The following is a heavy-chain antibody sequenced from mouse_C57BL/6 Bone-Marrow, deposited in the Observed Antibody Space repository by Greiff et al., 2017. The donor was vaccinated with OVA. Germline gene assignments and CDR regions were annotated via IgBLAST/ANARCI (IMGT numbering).Heavy chain of an antibody. J-gene: IGHJ2*01. V-gene: IGHV1-55*01. CDR2: IYPGSGST. D-gene: IGHD2-3*01. Sequence: QVQLKQPGAELVKPGASVKMSCKASGYTFTSYWITWVKQRPGQGLEWIGDIYPGSGSTNYNEKFKSKATLTVDTSSSTAYMQLSSLTSEDSAVYYCARSDDGYYVDFDYWGQGTTLTVSS. CDR1: GYTFTSYW. CDR3: ARSDDGYYVDFDY.